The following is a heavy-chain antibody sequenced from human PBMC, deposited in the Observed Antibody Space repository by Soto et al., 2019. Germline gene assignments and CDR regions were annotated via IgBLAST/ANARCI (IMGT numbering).Heavy chain of an antibody. Sequence: GGSLRLSCAASGFTFISNEMNWVRQAPGKGLEWISYISSSGSTKYYADSVKGRFTISRDNAKNTLYLQMNSLRAEDTAVYYCAKEGYDYVWGSYRYSTPEYFDYWGQGTLVTVSS. V-gene: IGHV3-48*03. J-gene: IGHJ4*02. CDR2: ISSSGSTK. D-gene: IGHD3-16*02. CDR1: GFTFISNE. CDR3: AKEGYDYVWGSYRYSTPEYFDY.